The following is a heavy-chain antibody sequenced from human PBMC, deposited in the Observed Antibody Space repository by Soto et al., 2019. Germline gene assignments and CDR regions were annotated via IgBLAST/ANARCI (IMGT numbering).Heavy chain of an antibody. D-gene: IGHD3-3*01. CDR1: GFSLSTSGVG. CDR2: IYWDDDK. J-gene: IGHJ6*02. CDR3: AHSTSTNHSDFWSGPRPDV. Sequence: QITLKESGPTLVKPTQTLTLTCTFSGFSLSTSGVGVGWIRQPPGKALEWLALIYWDDDKRYSPSLKSRLTITNHTPKTQVALTMTPMDPVDTATYYCAHSTSTNHSDFWSGPRPDVWGQGTTVTVSS. V-gene: IGHV2-5*02.